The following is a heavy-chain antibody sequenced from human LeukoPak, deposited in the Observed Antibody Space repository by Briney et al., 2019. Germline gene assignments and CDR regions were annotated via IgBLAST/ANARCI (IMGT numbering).Heavy chain of an antibody. CDR1: GFTVSRNY. CDR3: ARDHVVAGTDYYYGMDV. CDR2: IYSGGST. J-gene: IGHJ6*02. Sequence: GGSLRLSCAASGFTVSRNYMSWVRQAPGKGLEWVSVIYSGGSTYYADSVKGRFTISRHNSKNTLYLQMNSLRAEDTAVYYCARDHVVAGTDYYYGMDVWGQGTTVTVSS. V-gene: IGHV3-53*04. D-gene: IGHD6-19*01.